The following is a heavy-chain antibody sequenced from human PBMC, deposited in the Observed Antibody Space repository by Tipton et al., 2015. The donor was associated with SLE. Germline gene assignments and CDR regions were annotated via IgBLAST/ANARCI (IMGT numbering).Heavy chain of an antibody. CDR1: GVSFSGYY. Sequence: TLSLTCEVYGVSFSGYYWSWLRQPPGKGLEWIGEINDAEGTKFNPSLESRVTISVDTSKNQFSLKLSSVTAADTAVYYCARGISSGWWNYWGQGNLVTVSS. CDR2: INDAEGT. V-gene: IGHV4-34*01. J-gene: IGHJ4*02. D-gene: IGHD6-19*01. CDR3: ARGISSGWWNY.